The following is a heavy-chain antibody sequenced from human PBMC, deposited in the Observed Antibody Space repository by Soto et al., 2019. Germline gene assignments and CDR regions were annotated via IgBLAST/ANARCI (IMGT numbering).Heavy chain of an antibody. Sequence: LRTPTGKGLEWIGEINHSGSTNYNPSLKSRVTISVDTSKNQFSLKLSSVTAADTAVYYCARGTQQMVGENWFDTRGQAILVTVSS. CDR3: ARGTQQMVGENWFDT. J-gene: IGHJ5*02. V-gene: IGHV4-34*01. D-gene: IGHD6-13*01. CDR2: INHSGST.